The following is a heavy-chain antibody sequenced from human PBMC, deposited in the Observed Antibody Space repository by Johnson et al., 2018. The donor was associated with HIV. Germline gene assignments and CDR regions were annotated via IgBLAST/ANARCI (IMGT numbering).Heavy chain of an antibody. CDR3: AREGPVPGGDAFDI. D-gene: IGHD3-16*01. V-gene: IGHV3-23*04. CDR1: GFTFSSYA. CDR2: ISGSGGRT. Sequence: VQLVESGGGVVQPGRSLRLSCAASGFTFSSYAMHWVRQAPGKGLEWVPAISGSGGRTYYADSVKGRFTISRDNSKNSLYLQMNSLRAGDTAVYYCAREGPVPGGDAFDIWGQGTMVTVSS. J-gene: IGHJ3*02.